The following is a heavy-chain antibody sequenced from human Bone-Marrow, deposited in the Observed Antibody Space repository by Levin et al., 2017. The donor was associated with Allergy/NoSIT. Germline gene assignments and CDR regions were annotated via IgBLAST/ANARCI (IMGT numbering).Heavy chain of an antibody. CDR2: INWSGDSK. CDR1: GFVFTRHT. D-gene: IGHD6-13*01. J-gene: IGHJ4*02. Sequence: GESLKISCTASGFVFTRHTMHWVRQAPGKGLEWVAGINWSGDSKGYAESVTGRFTISRDSAKNSLYLQMTGLKAEDTGFYYCARDFGTSWTPGAYWGQGTLVTVSS. V-gene: IGHV3-20*04. CDR3: ARDFGTSWTPGAY.